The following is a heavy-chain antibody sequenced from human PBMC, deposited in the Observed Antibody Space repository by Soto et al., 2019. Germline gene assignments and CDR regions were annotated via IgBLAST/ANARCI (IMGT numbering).Heavy chain of an antibody. J-gene: IGHJ6*02. CDR1: GYHFTSYW. CDR2: IDPSDSYT. D-gene: IGHD5-18*01. V-gene: IGHV5-10-1*01. CDR3: ARTSMQSRGYSYGHGGMDV. Sequence: PGESLKISSKGSGYHFTSYWISWVRQMPGKGLEWMGRIDPSDSYTNYSPSFQGHVTISADKSISTAYLQWSSLKASDTAMYYCARTSMQSRGYSYGHGGMDVWGQGTTVTVSS.